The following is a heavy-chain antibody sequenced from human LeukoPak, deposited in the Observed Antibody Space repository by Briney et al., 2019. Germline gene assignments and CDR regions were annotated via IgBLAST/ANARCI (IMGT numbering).Heavy chain of an antibody. J-gene: IGHJ4*02. D-gene: IGHD2-21*02. CDR2: IYYSGST. Sequence: KASQTLSLTCTVSGGSISSGGYYWSWIRQHPGKGLEWIGYIYYSGSTYYNPSLKGRVTISVDTSKNQFSLKLSSVTAADTAVYYCARVDCGGDCYPDYWGQGTLVTVSS. V-gene: IGHV4-31*03. CDR3: ARVDCGGDCYPDY. CDR1: GGSISSGGYY.